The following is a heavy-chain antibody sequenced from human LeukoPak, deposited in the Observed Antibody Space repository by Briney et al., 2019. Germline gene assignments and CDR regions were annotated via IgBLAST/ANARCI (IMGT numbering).Heavy chain of an antibody. D-gene: IGHD5-12*01. Sequence: PSETLSLTCTVSGGSISSSSYYWGWIRQPPGKGLEWIGSIYYSGSTNYNPSLRSRVTISVDTSKNQFSLKLSSVTAAETAVYNCARTSDSGYDYRRWFDPWGQGTLVTVSS. J-gene: IGHJ5*02. CDR1: GGSISSSSYY. CDR3: ARTSDSGYDYRRWFDP. CDR2: IYYSGST. V-gene: IGHV4-39*07.